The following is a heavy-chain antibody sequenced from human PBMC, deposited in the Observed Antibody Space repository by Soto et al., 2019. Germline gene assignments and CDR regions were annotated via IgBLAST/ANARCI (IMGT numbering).Heavy chain of an antibody. V-gene: IGHV1-3*01. D-gene: IGHD6-13*01. CDR1: GYTFTSYA. CDR3: ARDLSTGVFNGNYYYGMEV. Sequence: ASVKVSCKASGYTFTSYAMHWVRQAPGQRLEWMGWINAGNGNTKYSQKFQGRVTITRDTSASTAYMELSSLRSEDTAVYYCARDLSTGVFNGNYYYGMEVWGQGTTVTVSS. J-gene: IGHJ6*02. CDR2: INAGNGNT.